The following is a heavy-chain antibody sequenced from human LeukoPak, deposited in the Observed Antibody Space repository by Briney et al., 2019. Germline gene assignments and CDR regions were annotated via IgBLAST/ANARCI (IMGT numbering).Heavy chain of an antibody. CDR2: IGIDSGNT. Sequence: GGSLRLSCAASGFTFSDYSMNWVRQAPGKGLEWISYIGIDSGNTNYADSVKGRFTISGDKARNSLYLQMNSLRVEDTAVYYCARDYKYAFDNWGQGTLVTVSS. CDR3: ARDYKYAFDN. CDR1: GFTFSDYS. J-gene: IGHJ4*02. D-gene: IGHD5-24*01. V-gene: IGHV3-48*01.